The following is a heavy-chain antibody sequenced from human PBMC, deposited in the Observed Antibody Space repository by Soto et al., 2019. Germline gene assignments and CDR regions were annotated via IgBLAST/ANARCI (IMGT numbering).Heavy chain of an antibody. CDR1: GDTFNFYS. J-gene: IGHJ4*02. CDR3: ESSYGSGYRAFDY. D-gene: IGHD3-10*01. V-gene: IGHV1-69*02. CDR2: VNPIVSMS. Sequence: QVQLVQSGAEVKRPGSSVKVSCKASGDTFNFYSINCVRQAPGLGLEWMGRVNPIVSMSNYAQKFQGRVTMTADKSTSTAYMELSSLRSEDTAIYYCESSYGSGYRAFDYWGQGALVTVSS.